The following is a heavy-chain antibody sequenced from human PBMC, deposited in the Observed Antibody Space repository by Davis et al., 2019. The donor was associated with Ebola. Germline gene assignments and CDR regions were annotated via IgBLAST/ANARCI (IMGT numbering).Heavy chain of an antibody. CDR2: VSFDETYK. CDR1: GFTFSSYA. CDR3: ARVISPRRVWGGYEY. Sequence: GESLKISCSASGFTFSSYAMHWVRQAPGKGLEWVAIVSFDETYKNYADSVKGRFTISKDNSKNTVSLQMNSLRLEDTAVYYCARVISPRRVWGGYEYWGQGSLVTVSS. D-gene: IGHD5-12*01. V-gene: IGHV3-30-3*01. J-gene: IGHJ4*02.